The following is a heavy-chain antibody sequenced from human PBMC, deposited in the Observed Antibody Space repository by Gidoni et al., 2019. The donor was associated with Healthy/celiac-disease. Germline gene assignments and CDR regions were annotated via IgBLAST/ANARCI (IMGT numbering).Heavy chain of an antibody. D-gene: IGHD3-16*01. J-gene: IGHJ4*02. CDR3: TTDGLMITFGEPSAIDY. CDR2: IKSKTDGGTT. V-gene: IGHV3-15*01. Sequence: LSWVRQAPGKGLEWVGRIKSKTDGGTTDYAAPVKGRFTISRDDSKNTLYLQMNSLKTEDTAVYYCTTDGLMITFGEPSAIDYWGQGTLVTVSS.